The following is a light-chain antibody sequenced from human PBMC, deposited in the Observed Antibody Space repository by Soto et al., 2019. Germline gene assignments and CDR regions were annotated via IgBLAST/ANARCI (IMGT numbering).Light chain of an antibody. CDR1: QSVSSA. J-gene: IGKJ5*01. CDR3: QQSYSTPSIT. V-gene: IGKV3-15*01. CDR2: DAS. Sequence: ETVMTQFPATLSVSPGERATLSCRASQSVSSALAWYQQKPGLPPRLLIYDASTRATGIPARFSGSGSGTDFTLTISSLQPGDFATYYCQQSYSTPSITFGQGTRLEI.